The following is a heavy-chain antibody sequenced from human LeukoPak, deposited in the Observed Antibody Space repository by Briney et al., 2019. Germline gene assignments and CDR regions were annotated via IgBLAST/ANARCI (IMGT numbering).Heavy chain of an antibody. J-gene: IGHJ4*02. CDR2: INPNSGGT. CDR3: ARDLRRGATQYYFDY. V-gene: IGHV1-2*02. Sequence: GASVKVSRKASGYTFTGYYMHWVRQAPGQGLEWMGWINPNSGGTNYAQKFQGRVTMTRDTSISTAYMELSRLRSDDTAVYYCARDLRRGATQYYFDYWGQGTLVTVSS. CDR1: GYTFTGYY. D-gene: IGHD1-26*01.